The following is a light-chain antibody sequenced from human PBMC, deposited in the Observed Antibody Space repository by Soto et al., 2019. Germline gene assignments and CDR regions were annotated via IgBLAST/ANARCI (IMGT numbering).Light chain of an antibody. CDR2: GAS. V-gene: IGKV3-20*01. CDR3: QQYGSSPWT. Sequence: EIVLTQSPGTLSLSPGEGATLSCRASQSVSSSYLAWYQQKPGQAPRLLIYGASSRATGIPDRFSGSGSGTDFTLTISRLEPEDFAVYYCQQYGSSPWTFGQGTRWISN. J-gene: IGKJ1*01. CDR1: QSVSSSY.